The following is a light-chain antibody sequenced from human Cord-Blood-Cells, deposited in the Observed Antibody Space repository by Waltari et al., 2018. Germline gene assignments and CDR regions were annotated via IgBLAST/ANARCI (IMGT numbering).Light chain of an antibody. Sequence: EIVMTQSPATLSVSPWEKATLSCRARQSVSSNLAWYQQKPGQAPRPLIYGAATRATGIPARFSGSGSGTEFTLTNSSLQSEDFAGYYGQQYNNWPPITFGQGTRLEIK. V-gene: IGKV3-15*01. CDR2: GAA. CDR3: QQYNNWPPIT. CDR1: QSVSSN. J-gene: IGKJ5*01.